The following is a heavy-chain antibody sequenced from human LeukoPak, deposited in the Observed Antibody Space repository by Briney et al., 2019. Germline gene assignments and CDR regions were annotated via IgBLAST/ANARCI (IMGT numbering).Heavy chain of an antibody. CDR3: AKGLVVIRFGHFDS. Sequence: GGSLRLSCAASGFTFSSYDMSWVRQAPGKGLEWVSTISDSGGTTYSADSVKGRFTISRDNSKNTLYLQMSSLRAEDTAVYYCAKGLVVIRFGHFDSWGQGTLVTVSS. V-gene: IGHV3-23*01. D-gene: IGHD3-22*01. CDR1: GFTFSSYD. J-gene: IGHJ4*02. CDR2: ISDSGGTT.